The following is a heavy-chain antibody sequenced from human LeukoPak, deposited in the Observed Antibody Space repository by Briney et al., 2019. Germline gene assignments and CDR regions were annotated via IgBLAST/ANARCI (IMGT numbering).Heavy chain of an antibody. CDR2: MNTNSGNT. CDR3: AREPRISMVRGDYYYMDV. V-gene: IGHV1-8*01. J-gene: IGHJ6*03. CDR1: VYTFTNYD. D-gene: IGHD3-10*01. Sequence: ASVTVSFMSSVYTFTNYDINWVGQATGQGREGMGWMNTNSGNTGYAQKFHVRFTMTRNTSISTAYMELSSLRSEDTAVYYCAREPRISMVRGDYYYMDVWGKGTTVTVSS.